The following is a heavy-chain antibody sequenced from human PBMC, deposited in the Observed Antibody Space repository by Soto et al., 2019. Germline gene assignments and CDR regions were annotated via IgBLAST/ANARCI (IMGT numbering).Heavy chain of an antibody. CDR2: IPDDGVSK. D-gene: IGHD3-10*01. V-gene: IGHV3-30*03. CDR3: ARAYYFGSGTSYTLYY. Sequence: GGSLRLSCAASGFTFRNYGMHWVRQAPGRGLEWVAVIPDDGVSKYYADSVQGRFTISRDNSESAVFLQMNSLRPDDTALYFCARAYYFGSGTSYTLYYWGQGTQVTVSS. J-gene: IGHJ4*02. CDR1: GFTFRNYG.